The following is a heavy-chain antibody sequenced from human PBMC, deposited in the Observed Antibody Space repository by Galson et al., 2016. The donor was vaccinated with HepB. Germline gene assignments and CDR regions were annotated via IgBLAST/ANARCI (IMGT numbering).Heavy chain of an antibody. Sequence: SLRLSCAGSGFAFGNHAMSWVRQAPGKGMEWVSGISGSGDRTDYANSVRGRFTISRDESNNTVFLHMNTLRAEDTAVYYCAKAQRRGSSYVPTYFDSWGRGTLVTVSS. CDR1: GFAFGNHA. V-gene: IGHV3-23*01. CDR3: AKAQRRGSSYVPTYFDS. J-gene: IGHJ4*02. D-gene: IGHD5-18*01. CDR2: ISGSGDRT.